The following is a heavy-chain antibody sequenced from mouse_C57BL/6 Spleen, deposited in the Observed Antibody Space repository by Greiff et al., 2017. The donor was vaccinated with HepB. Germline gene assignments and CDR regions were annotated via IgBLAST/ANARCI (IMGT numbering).Heavy chain of an antibody. D-gene: IGHD4-1*01. CDR1: GFTFSSYA. V-gene: IGHV5-4*01. J-gene: IGHJ1*03. CDR2: ISDGGSYT. Sequence: EVMLVESGGGLVKPGGSLKLSCAASGFTFSSYAMSWVRQTPEKRLEWVATISDGGSYTYYPDNVKGRFTISRDNAKNNLYLQMSHLKSEDTAMYYCARDKLGRKGYFDVWGTGTTVTVSS. CDR3: ARDKLGRKGYFDV.